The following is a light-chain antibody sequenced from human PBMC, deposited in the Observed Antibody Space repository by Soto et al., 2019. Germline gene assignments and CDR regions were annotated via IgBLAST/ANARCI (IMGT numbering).Light chain of an antibody. V-gene: IGKV4-1*01. CDR3: QQYYSTPPWT. CDR1: QSVLYSSNNKNY. J-gene: IGKJ1*01. CDR2: WAS. Sequence: DIVMTQSPDSLAVSLGERATINCKSSQSVLYSSNNKNYLAWYQQKPGQPPKLLIYWASTRESGVPDRFSGSGSETDFTLTISSLQAEDVAVYYCQQYYSTPPWTFGQGTKVEI.